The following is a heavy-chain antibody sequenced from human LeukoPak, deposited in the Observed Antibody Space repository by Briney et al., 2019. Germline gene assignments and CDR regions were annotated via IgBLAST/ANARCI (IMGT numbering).Heavy chain of an antibody. D-gene: IGHD4-17*01. CDR1: GFTVSSNY. J-gene: IGHJ6*04. CDR2: IYSGGST. V-gene: IGHV3-53*05. CDR3: ARDLTTVTETYYYYYYGMAV. Sequence: PGGALRLSCAAYGFTVSSNYMSWVRQAPGKGLGWVSVIYSGGSTYYADSGKGRFTISRDNSKNTLYLQMNSLRAEDTAVYYCARDLTTVTETYYYYYYGMAVWGKGTTVTVSS.